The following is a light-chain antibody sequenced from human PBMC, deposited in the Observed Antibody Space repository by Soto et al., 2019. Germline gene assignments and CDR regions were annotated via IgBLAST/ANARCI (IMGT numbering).Light chain of an antibody. V-gene: IGLV2-8*01. CDR2: EVS. CDR1: SGDVGAYNY. J-gene: IGLJ1*01. CDR3: SSYVVRNNFYV. Sequence: QSVLTQPPSASGSPGQSVTISCTGTSGDVGAYNYVTWYQQYPRKAPKLMIYEVSKRPSGVPDRFSGSKSGNTASLTVSGLQAEDESDYYCSSYVVRNNFYVLGSELKVTGL.